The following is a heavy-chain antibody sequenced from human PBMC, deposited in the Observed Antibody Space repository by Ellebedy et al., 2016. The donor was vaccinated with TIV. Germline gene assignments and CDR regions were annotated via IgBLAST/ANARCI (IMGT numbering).Heavy chain of an antibody. D-gene: IGHD2-2*01. J-gene: IGHJ4*02. Sequence: GESLKISCAASGFTFSGSGMHWVRQASGKGLEWVGRIRSKANNYATAYAASVKGRFTISRDDSKNTAYLQMNSLKTEDTAVYYCTSMPLGDPRPCDYWGQGTLVTVSS. V-gene: IGHV3-73*01. CDR1: GFTFSGSG. CDR2: IRSKANNYAT. CDR3: TSMPLGDPRPCDY.